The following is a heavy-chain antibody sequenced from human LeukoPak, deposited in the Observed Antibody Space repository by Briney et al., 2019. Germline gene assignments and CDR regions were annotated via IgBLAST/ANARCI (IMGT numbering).Heavy chain of an antibody. CDR1: GFLFSNSW. J-gene: IGHJ4*02. CDR2: ISQDGSAK. V-gene: IGHV3-7*05. D-gene: IGHD5-12*01. Sequence: GGSLRLSCADSGFLFSNSWMAWVRQAPGRGLEWLANISQDGSAKTCVDSVKGRFTISRDNAKNSLYLQMNSLRAEDTAMYYCARDSGYNAFDYWGQGTLATVSS. CDR3: ARDSGYNAFDY.